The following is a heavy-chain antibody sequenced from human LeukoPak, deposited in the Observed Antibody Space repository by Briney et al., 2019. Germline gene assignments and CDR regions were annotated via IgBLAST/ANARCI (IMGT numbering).Heavy chain of an antibody. D-gene: IGHD3-10*01. V-gene: IGHV6-1*01. Sequence: SQTLSLTCAISGDSVSSNSATWTWIRQSPSRGLEWLGRTYYRSKWYNDYAVSVKSRITINPDTSRNQFSLQLNSVTSEDTAVYYCARGELLWFGELLYTGFDYWGQGTLVTVSS. J-gene: IGHJ4*02. CDR1: GDSVSSNSAT. CDR2: TYYRSKWYN. CDR3: ARGELLWFGELLYTGFDY.